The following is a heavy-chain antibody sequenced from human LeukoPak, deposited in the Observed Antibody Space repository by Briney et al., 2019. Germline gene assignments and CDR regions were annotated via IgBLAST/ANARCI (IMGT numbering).Heavy chain of an antibody. D-gene: IGHD3-22*01. Sequence: PRASVKVSCKASGYTFTTYAMHWVRQAPGQGLEWMGRINPNSGGTNYAQKFQGRVTMTRDTSISTAYMELSRLRSDDTAVYYCLIVVVRPYFDYWAREPWSPSPQ. CDR3: LIVVVRPYFDY. J-gene: IGHJ4*02. V-gene: IGHV1-2*06. CDR2: INPNSGGT. CDR1: GYTFTTYA.